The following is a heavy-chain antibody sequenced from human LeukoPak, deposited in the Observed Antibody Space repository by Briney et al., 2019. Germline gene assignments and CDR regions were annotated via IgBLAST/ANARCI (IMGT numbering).Heavy chain of an antibody. Sequence: PGGSLRLSCAASGFPLKYYTMTWVRQAPGKGLEWVSSISSSGSYIFLADSLKGRFSISRDNANNSLYLQMNSLRAEDTAVYYCARDFGDTTYYDYVWGFFDYWGQGTLVTVSS. CDR2: ISSSGSYI. CDR1: GFPLKYYT. V-gene: IGHV3-21*01. J-gene: IGHJ4*02. D-gene: IGHD3-16*01. CDR3: ARDFGDTTYYDYVWGFFDY.